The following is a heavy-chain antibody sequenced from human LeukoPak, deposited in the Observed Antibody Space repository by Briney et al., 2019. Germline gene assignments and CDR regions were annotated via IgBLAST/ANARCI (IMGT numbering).Heavy chain of an antibody. D-gene: IGHD5-18*01. CDR2: VYYSRST. CDR3: ARRDTTTDGFDY. Sequence: SETLSLTCTVSGGSISTSSYYWGWIRQPPGKGLEWIGSVYYSRSTYYNPSLKSRVTISIDTSKNQFSLRLSSVTAADMAVYYCARRDTTTDGFDYWGQGTLVTVSS. CDR1: GGSISTSSYY. V-gene: IGHV4-39*01. J-gene: IGHJ4*02.